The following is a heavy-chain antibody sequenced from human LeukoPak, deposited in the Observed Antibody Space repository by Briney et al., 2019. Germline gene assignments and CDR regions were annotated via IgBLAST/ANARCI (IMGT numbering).Heavy chain of an antibody. CDR3: ARYLQKYYDSSGYYFDY. D-gene: IGHD3-22*01. J-gene: IGHJ4*02. CDR1: GYTFTSYG. V-gene: IGHV1-18*01. CDR2: ISAYNGNT. Sequence: ASVKVSCKASGYTFTSYGISWVRQAPGQGLEWMGWISAYNGNTNYAQKLQGRVTMTTDTSTSTAYMELRSLRSDDTAVYYCARYLQKYYDSSGYYFDYSGQGTLVTVSS.